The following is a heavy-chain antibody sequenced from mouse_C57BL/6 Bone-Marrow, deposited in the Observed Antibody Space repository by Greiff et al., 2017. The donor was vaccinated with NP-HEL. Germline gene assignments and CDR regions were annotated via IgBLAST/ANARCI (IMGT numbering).Heavy chain of an antibody. Sequence: EVQLVESGGGLVKPGGSLKLSCAASGFTFSSYAMSWVRQTPEKRLEWVATISDGGSYTYYPDNVKGRFTISRDNAKNNLYLQMSHLKSKDTAMYYCARDPLYSAMDYWGQGTSVTVSS. V-gene: IGHV5-4*01. D-gene: IGHD2-1*01. CDR1: GFTFSSYA. CDR3: ARDPLYSAMDY. CDR2: ISDGGSYT. J-gene: IGHJ4*01.